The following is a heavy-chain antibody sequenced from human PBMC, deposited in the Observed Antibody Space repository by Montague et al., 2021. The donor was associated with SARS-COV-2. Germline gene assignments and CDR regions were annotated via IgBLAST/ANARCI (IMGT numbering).Heavy chain of an antibody. Sequence: SETLSLTCTVSGDSITRYFWSWLRRSPGKGLEWIAYIYYSGGVNYNPSLRSRVSISTDTSKNQFSLKLNSVTAADTAVYYCVRDPAHGGTRGAYDNWGQGTLVTVSS. D-gene: IGHD4-23*01. CDR1: GDSITRYF. J-gene: IGHJ3*02. CDR2: IYYSGGV. V-gene: IGHV4-59*01. CDR3: VRDPAHGGTRGAYDN.